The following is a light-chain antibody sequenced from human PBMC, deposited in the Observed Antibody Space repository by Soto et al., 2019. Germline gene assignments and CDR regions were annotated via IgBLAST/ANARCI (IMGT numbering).Light chain of an antibody. J-gene: IGKJ5*01. V-gene: IGKV4-1*01. CDR2: WAS. CDR3: QQYYSSVVT. Sequence: DIVMTQSPDSLAVSLGERATINCKPSQSILSSSNNKNSLAWFQQQPGQPPKLLIYWASTRESGVPDRFSGSGSGTEFTLTISSLQAEDVALYYCQQYYSSVVTFGQGTRLEIK. CDR1: QSILSSSNNKNS.